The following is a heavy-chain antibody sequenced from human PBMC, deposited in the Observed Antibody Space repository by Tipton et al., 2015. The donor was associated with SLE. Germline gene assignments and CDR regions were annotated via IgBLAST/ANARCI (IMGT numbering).Heavy chain of an antibody. Sequence: TPSLTCSVSGGSTNTGGSYWGWIRQRPGKGLEWLGYIFHSGTTYYNPSLKSRLIISVDTSKNQFSLKLTSVTAADTAVYYCARSPYWEGGYFDSWGQGILVTVSS. CDR1: GGSTNTGGSY. J-gene: IGHJ4*02. CDR2: IFHSGTT. CDR3: ARSPYWEGGYFDS. V-gene: IGHV4-31*03. D-gene: IGHD2-8*02.